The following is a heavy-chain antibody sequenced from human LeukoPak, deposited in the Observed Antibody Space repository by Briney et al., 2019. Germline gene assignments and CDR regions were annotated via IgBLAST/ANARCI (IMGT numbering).Heavy chain of an antibody. CDR3: VRVVYCSGGSCSYYFDY. D-gene: IGHD2-15*01. J-gene: IGHJ4*02. CDR1: GFSFSSYS. CDR2: ISDSSTYI. Sequence: GGSLRLSCAAPGFSFSSYSMNWVRQAPGKGLEWVSSISDSSTYIFNADPVQGRFTSSRDDAKNSLYLQMNSLRVEDTAVYYCVRVVYCSGGSCSYYFDYWGQGTLVTASS. V-gene: IGHV3-21*01.